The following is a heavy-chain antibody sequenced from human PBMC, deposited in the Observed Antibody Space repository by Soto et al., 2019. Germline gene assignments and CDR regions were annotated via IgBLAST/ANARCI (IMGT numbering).Heavy chain of an antibody. D-gene: IGHD6-13*01. J-gene: IGHJ6*02. CDR3: ATDRDNIAAAGAARWYHYGMDV. Sequence: QVQLQESGPGLVKPSETLSLTCTVSGGSVSSGSYYWSWIRQPPGKGLEWIGYIYYSGSTNYNPSLKSRVPTSVATSTTPFSQKLTSVTAADTAVYYCATDRDNIAAAGAARWYHYGMDVCGPGTTVTVSS. CDR1: GGSVSSGSYY. CDR2: IYYSGST. V-gene: IGHV4-61*01.